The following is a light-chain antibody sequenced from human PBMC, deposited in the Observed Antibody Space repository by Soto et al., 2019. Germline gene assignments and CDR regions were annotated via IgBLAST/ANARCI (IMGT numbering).Light chain of an antibody. V-gene: IGKV1-9*01. J-gene: IGKJ3*01. CDR2: AAS. CDR1: QGISSY. Sequence: IQLTQSPSSLSASGGDRVTITCRASQGISSYLAWYQQKPGKAPKLLIYAASTLQSGVPSRFSGSGSGTDFTLTISSLQPEDFATYYWQQLNGSTFGPGTKVDIK. CDR3: QQLNGST.